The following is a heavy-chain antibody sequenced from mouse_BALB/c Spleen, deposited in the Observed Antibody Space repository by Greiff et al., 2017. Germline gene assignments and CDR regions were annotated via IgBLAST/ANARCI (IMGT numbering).Heavy chain of an antibody. CDR2: IWGDGST. J-gene: IGHJ4*01. Sequence: VQVVESGPGLVAPSQSLSITCTVSGFSLTGYGVNWARQPPGKGLEWLGMIWGDGSTDYNSALKSRLSISKDNSKSQVFLKMNSLQTDDTARYYCARDHYYGSSYEAMDYWGQGTSVTVSS. D-gene: IGHD1-1*01. CDR3: ARDHYYGSSYEAMDY. CDR1: GFSLTGYG. V-gene: IGHV2-6-7*01.